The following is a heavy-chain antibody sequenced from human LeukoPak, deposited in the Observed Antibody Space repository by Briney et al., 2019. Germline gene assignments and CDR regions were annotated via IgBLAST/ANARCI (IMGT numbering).Heavy chain of an antibody. V-gene: IGHV3-9*01. CDR3: AKESDYYGSGSYYNEDYFDY. CDR2: ISWNSGRM. J-gene: IGHJ4*02. D-gene: IGHD3-10*01. CDR1: GFTFDDYA. Sequence: AGGSLRLSCAASGFTFDDYAMHWVRQGPGKGLEWVSGISWNSGRMDYADSVKGRFTISRDNAKNSLYLQMNSLRAEDTAVYYCAKESDYYGSGSYYNEDYFDYWGQGTLVTVSS.